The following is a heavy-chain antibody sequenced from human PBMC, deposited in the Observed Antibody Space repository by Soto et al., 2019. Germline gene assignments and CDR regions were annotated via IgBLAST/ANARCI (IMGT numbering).Heavy chain of an antibody. CDR2: IYYSGST. V-gene: IGHV4-61*01. Sequence: QVQLQESGPGLVKPSETLSLTCTVSGGSVSSGSYYWSWIRQPPGKGLEWIGYIYYSGSTNYNHSLKSRVTISVDTSKNQFSLKLSSVTAADTAVYYCARDRIAVAASYYYGMDVWGHGTTVTVSS. D-gene: IGHD6-19*01. CDR1: GGSVSSGSYY. CDR3: ARDRIAVAASYYYGMDV. J-gene: IGHJ6*02.